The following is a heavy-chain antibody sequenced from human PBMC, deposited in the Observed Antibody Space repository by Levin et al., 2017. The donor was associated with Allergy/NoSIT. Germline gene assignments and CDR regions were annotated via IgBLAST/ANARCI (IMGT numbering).Heavy chain of an antibody. Sequence: PGGSLRLSCAASGFTFSSYAMSWVRQAPGKGLEWVSAISGSGGSTYYADSVKGRFTISRDNSKNTLYLQMNSLRAEDTAVYYCAGMVVVAGYFDYWGQGTLVTVSS. J-gene: IGHJ4*02. V-gene: IGHV3-23*01. CDR3: AGMVVVAGYFDY. CDR2: ISGSGGST. D-gene: IGHD3-22*01. CDR1: GFTFSSYA.